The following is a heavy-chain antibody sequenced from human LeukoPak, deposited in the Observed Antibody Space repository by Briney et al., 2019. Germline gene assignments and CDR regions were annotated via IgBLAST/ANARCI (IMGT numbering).Heavy chain of an antibody. J-gene: IGHJ4*02. Sequence: KPSETLSLTCAVYGGSFSGYYWSWIRQPPGKGLEWIGEINHSGSTNYNPSLKSRDTISVDTSKNQFSLKLSSVTAADTAVYYCARGGVGYSYGEVWEYWGQGTLVTVSS. CDR2: INHSGST. CDR3: ARGGVGYSYGEVWEY. V-gene: IGHV4-34*01. D-gene: IGHD5-18*01. CDR1: GGSFSGYY.